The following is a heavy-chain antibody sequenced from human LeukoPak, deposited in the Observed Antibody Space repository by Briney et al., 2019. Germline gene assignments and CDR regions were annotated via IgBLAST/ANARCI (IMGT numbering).Heavy chain of an antibody. Sequence: ASVKVSCKASVYILTGYYMHWVRQAPGQGLEWMGWINPKSGGTKYAQKFQGRVTMTRDTSTSTAYMEVSRLTSDDTAVYYCARERPGTAVAGTGFAYWGQGTLVTVSS. CDR1: VYILTGYY. J-gene: IGHJ4*02. D-gene: IGHD6-19*01. V-gene: IGHV1-2*02. CDR3: ARERPGTAVAGTGFAY. CDR2: INPKSGGT.